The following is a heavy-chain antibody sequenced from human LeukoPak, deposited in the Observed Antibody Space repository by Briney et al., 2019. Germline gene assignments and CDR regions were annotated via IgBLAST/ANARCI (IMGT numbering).Heavy chain of an antibody. CDR1: GGSISSYY. J-gene: IGHJ5*02. V-gene: IGHV4-4*07. CDR3: ARTVDTPGWFDP. D-gene: IGHD5-18*01. CDR2: IYTSGST. Sequence: SETLSLTCIVSGGSISSYYWSWIRQPAGKGLEWIGRIYTSGSTKFNPSLRSRVTMSVDTSKNQLSLKLSSVTAADTAVYYCARTVDTPGWFDPWGQGTLVSVSS.